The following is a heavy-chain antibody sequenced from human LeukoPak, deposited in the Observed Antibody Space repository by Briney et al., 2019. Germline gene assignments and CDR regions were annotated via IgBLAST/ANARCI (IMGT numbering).Heavy chain of an antibody. V-gene: IGHV3-21*01. CDR1: GFTLSSHS. D-gene: IGHD6-13*01. CDR2: ISPDSGCI. J-gene: IGHJ4*02. Sequence: GGSLRLSCAASGFTLSSHSLMWVRQAPGKGLEWVSSISPDSGCIYYADSVKGRFTISRDNDENSLFLQMNSLGAEDTAVYYCAPFSAVTHYYFDYWGQGTLVTVSS. CDR3: APFSAVTHYYFDY.